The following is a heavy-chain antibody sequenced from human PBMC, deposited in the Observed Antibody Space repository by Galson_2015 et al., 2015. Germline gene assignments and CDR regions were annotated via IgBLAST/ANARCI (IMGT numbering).Heavy chain of an antibody. Sequence: SLRLSCAASGFTVSDYYLSWIRQAPGKGLEWFSYISSSGSTTYYADSVRGRFTIFRDNAKNSLDLQMNSLRAEDTAVYYCARDGGSSGWLFDSRGQGTLVTVS. D-gene: IGHD6-19*01. J-gene: IGHJ4*02. CDR2: ISSSGSTT. CDR1: GFTVSDYY. V-gene: IGHV3-11*01. CDR3: ARDGGSSGWLFDS.